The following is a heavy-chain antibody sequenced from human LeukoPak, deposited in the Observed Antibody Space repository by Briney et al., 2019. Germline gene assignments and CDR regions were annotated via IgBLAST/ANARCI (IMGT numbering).Heavy chain of an antibody. V-gene: IGHV3-15*01. Sequence: GGSLRLSCAASGFTFSNAWMSWVRQAPGKGLEWVGRIKSKTDGGTTDYAAPVKGRFTISRDDSKNTLYLQMNSLKTEDTAVYYCTTDLSSGWYVQSDYWGQGTLVTVSS. CDR2: IKSKTDGGTT. CDR1: GFTFSNAW. D-gene: IGHD6-19*01. CDR3: TTDLSSGWYVQSDY. J-gene: IGHJ4*02.